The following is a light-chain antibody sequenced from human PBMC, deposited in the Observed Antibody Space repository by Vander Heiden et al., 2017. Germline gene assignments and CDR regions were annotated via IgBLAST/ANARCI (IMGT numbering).Light chain of an antibody. CDR2: KAS. CDR3: QQYNTNSRT. CDR1: QSTSSG. V-gene: IGKV1-5*03. Sequence: DIQMTQSPSTLPASVGDRVTFTCRPSQSTSSGLAWYQQKRGKAPKLLIYKASSLESGVPSRFSGSGSGTEFTLTISSLQADDFAAYYCQQYNTNSRTFGQGTKVEIK. J-gene: IGKJ1*01.